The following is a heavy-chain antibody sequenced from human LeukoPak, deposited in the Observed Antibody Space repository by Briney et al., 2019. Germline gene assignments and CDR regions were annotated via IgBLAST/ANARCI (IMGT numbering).Heavy chain of an antibody. V-gene: IGHV4-34*01. CDR1: GGSFSGYY. CDR2: INHSGST. CDR3: ARAGSYSTDNWFDP. Sequence: SETLSLTCAVYGGSFSGYYWSWIRQPPGKGLEWIGEINHSGSTNYNPSLKSRVTISVDTSKNQFSLKLSSVTAADTAVYYCARAGSYSTDNWFDPWGQGTLVTVSS. J-gene: IGHJ5*02. D-gene: IGHD3-10*01.